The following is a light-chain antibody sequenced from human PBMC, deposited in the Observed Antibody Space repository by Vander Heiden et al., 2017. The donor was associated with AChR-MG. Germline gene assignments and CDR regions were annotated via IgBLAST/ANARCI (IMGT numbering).Light chain of an antibody. CDR2: GKN. CDR3: NSRDSSGNHLDWV. V-gene: IGLV3-19*01. J-gene: IGLJ3*02. CDR1: SLRSYY. Sequence: SSELTQDPAVSVALGQTVRITCQGDSLRSYYASWYQQKPGQAPVLVIYGKNNRPSGIPDRFSGSSSGNTASLTITGAQAEDEADYYCNSRDSSGNHLDWVFGGGTNLTVL.